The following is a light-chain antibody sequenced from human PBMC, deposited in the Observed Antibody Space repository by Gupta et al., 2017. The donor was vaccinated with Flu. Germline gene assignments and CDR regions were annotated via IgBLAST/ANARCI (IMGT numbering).Light chain of an antibody. CDR2: SYD. CDR1: SSNIGSFS. Sequence: QSVLTQPPSASGTPGQTVTISCSGSSSNIGSFSVSWYQQLPGTAPRFLIYSYDRRPSGVPERFSAYKSGTSAALAISGLQSEDEADYYCAAWDDSRNGVMFGGGTKLTVL. J-gene: IGLJ3*02. V-gene: IGLV1-44*01. CDR3: AAWDDSRNGVM.